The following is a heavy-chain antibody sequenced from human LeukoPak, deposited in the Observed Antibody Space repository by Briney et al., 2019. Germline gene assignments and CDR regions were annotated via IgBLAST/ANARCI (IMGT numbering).Heavy chain of an antibody. CDR2: IIPIFGTA. Sequence: SVKVSCKASGGTFSSYAISWVRQAPGQGLEWMGGIIPIFGTANYAQKFQGRVTITADKSTSTAYVELSSLRSEDTAVYYCARVWRVGWYYFDYWGQGTLVTVSS. D-gene: IGHD6-19*01. J-gene: IGHJ4*02. CDR3: ARVWRVGWYYFDY. CDR1: GGTFSSYA. V-gene: IGHV1-69*06.